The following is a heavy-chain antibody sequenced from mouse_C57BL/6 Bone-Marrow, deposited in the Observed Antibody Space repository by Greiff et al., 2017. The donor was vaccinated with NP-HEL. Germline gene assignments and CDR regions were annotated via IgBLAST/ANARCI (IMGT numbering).Heavy chain of an antibody. CDR2: IGPSDSYT. J-gene: IGHJ2*01. D-gene: IGHD2-3*01. CDR1: GYTFTSYW. Sequence: QVQLQQPGAELVKPGASVKLSCKASGYTFTSYWMQWVKQRPGQGLEWIGEIGPSDSYTNYNQKFTGKATFTVDTSSSTAYMQLSSLTSEDSAVYYCARGSDGYFFDYWGQGTTLTVSS. CDR3: ARGSDGYFFDY. V-gene: IGHV1-50*01.